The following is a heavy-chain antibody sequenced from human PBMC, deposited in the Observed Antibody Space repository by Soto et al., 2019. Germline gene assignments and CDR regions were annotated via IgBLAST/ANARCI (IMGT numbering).Heavy chain of an antibody. Sequence: SETLALTCTVSGGSISSSSYYWGWIRQPPGKGLEWIGSIYYSGSTYYNPSLKSRVTISVDTSKNQFSLKLSSVTAADTAVYYCARHFPVELELIDYWGQGTLVTVSS. V-gene: IGHV4-39*01. CDR3: ARHFPVELELIDY. CDR1: GGSISSSSYY. CDR2: IYYSGST. D-gene: IGHD1-7*01. J-gene: IGHJ4*02.